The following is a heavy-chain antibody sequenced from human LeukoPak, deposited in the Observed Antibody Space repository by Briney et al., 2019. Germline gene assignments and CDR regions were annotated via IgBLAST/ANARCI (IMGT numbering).Heavy chain of an antibody. J-gene: IGHJ4*02. CDR2: ISTTSSTI. CDR1: GFTFSSHT. V-gene: IGHV3-48*01. CDR3: ARQVREWELSFDY. D-gene: IGHD1-26*01. Sequence: GGSLRLSCAASGFTFSSHTMNWVRQAPGKGLEWVSYISTTSSTIYYADSVKGRFTISRDNAKSSLYLQMNSLRAEDMAVYYCARQVREWELSFDYWGQGTLVTVSS.